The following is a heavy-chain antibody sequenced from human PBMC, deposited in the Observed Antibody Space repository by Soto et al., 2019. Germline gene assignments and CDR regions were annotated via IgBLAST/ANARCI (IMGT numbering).Heavy chain of an antibody. D-gene: IGHD6-13*01. CDR2: IKSKTDGGTT. Sequence: EVQLVESGGGLVKPGGSLRLSCAASGFTFSNAWMNWVRQAPGKGLEWVGRIKSKTDGGTTYYSAPVKGRFTIPRDDSKNTLYLQMNSLKTEDTAVYYCTDSSSWYLGNYYYYYGMDVWGQGTTVTVSS. J-gene: IGHJ6*02. CDR3: TDSSSWYLGNYYYYYGMDV. V-gene: IGHV3-15*07. CDR1: GFTFSNAW.